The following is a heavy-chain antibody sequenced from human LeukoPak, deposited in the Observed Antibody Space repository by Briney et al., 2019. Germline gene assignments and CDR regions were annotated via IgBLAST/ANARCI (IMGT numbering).Heavy chain of an antibody. D-gene: IGHD7-27*01. CDR3: ARDALPWGAFDI. V-gene: IGHV3-53*01. Sequence: GGSLRLSCAASGFTFSSYGMHWVRQAPGKGLEWVSVIYSGGSTYYADSVKGRFTISRDNSKNTLYLQMNSLRAEDTAVYYCARDALPWGAFDIWGQGTMVTVSS. J-gene: IGHJ3*02. CDR1: GFTFSSYG. CDR2: IYSGGST.